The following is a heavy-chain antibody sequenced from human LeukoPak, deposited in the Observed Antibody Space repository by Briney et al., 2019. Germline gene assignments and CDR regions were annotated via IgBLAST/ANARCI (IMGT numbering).Heavy chain of an antibody. CDR1: GFAFGSYG. CDR2: VSNSGGST. J-gene: IGHJ4*02. CDR3: ARDQGNGYFDY. Sequence: GGSLRLSCAASGFAFGSYGMSWVRQAPGKGLEWVSTVSNSGGSTFYADSVKGRFTISRDNARNSLYLQMNSLRDEDTAVYYCARDQGNGYFDYWGQGTLVTVSS. V-gene: IGHV3-23*01.